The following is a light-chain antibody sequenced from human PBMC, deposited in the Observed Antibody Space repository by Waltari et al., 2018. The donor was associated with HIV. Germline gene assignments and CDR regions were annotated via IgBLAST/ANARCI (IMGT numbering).Light chain of an antibody. V-gene: IGKV3-15*01. CDR1: QTVSSS. CDR3: QQYNNWPYT. Sequence: EIVMTQSPATLSVSPGERVTLPCRASQTVSSSLAWYQQKPGQAPRLLIFGASARASGIPARFSGSGSGTEFALTISSLQSEDFAVYCCQQYNNWPYTFGQGTKLEIK. J-gene: IGKJ2*01. CDR2: GAS.